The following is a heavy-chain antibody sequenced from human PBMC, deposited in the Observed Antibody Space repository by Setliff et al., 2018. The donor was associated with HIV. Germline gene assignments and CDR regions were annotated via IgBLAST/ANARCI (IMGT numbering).Heavy chain of an antibody. CDR2: IHHSGST. J-gene: IGHJ4*01. CDR1: GGSFSGYY. Sequence: PSETLSLTCAVYGGSFSGYYWSWVRQPPGKGLEWIGEIHHSGSTNNNPSLKSRVTISLAASKNQFSLKLRSVTVADTAVYYCARVQYHYVNNGDSYYFTHWGHGTLVTVSS. V-gene: IGHV4-34*01. D-gene: IGHD3-10*02. CDR3: ARVQYHYVNNGDSYYFTH.